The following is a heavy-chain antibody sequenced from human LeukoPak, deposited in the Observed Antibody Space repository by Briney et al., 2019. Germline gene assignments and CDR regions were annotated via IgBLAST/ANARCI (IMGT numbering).Heavy chain of an antibody. CDR3: ARDRWEELWGGGLFDYYGLDV. Sequence: PGGSLRLSCAASGFTFSAYSMNWVRQAPGKGLEWVSYISGSSSKIHYADSVEGRFTISRDNAKNSLYLQMNSLRAEDTAVYYCARDRWEELWGGGLFDYYGLDVWGQGTTVTVSS. CDR2: ISGSSSKI. CDR1: GFTFSAYS. V-gene: IGHV3-48*04. J-gene: IGHJ6*02. D-gene: IGHD3-16*01.